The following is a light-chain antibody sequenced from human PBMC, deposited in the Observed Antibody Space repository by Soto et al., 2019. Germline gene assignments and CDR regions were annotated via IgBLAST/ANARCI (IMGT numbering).Light chain of an antibody. J-gene: IGKJ5*01. CDR2: DVS. Sequence: AIQLTQSPSSLSASVGDRVTITCRASQDIRGALAWYQQKPGKAPKLLIYDVSSLESGVPLRFSGSGSGTDFTFTISSLQPEDFATYYCQQFNVYPITFGQGTRLEIK. CDR3: QQFNVYPIT. CDR1: QDIRGA. V-gene: IGKV1-13*02.